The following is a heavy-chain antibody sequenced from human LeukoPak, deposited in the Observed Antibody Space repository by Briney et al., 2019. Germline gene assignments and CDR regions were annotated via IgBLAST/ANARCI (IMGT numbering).Heavy chain of an antibody. CDR1: GFTFSSYA. J-gene: IGHJ4*02. V-gene: IGHV3-23*01. D-gene: IGHD2-2*01. CDR2: ISGSGGST. CDR3: AKGIVVVPAATPDY. Sequence: GGSLRLSCAASGFTFSSYAMSWVRQAPGKGLEWVSAISGSGGSTYYADSVKGRFTISRDNSKNTLYLQMNSLRAEDTAVYYCAKGIVVVPAATPDYWGQGTLVTVSS.